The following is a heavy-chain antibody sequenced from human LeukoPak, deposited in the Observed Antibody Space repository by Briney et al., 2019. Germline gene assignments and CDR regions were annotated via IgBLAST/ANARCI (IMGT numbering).Heavy chain of an antibody. CDR3: ARGYCSGGSCYSGWFDP. CDR1: GGSISSYY. Sequence: SETLPLTCTVSGGSISSYYWSWIRQPPGKGLEWIGYIYYSGSTNYNPSLKSRVTISVDTSKNQFSLKLSSVTAADTAVYYCARGYCSGGSCYSGWFDPWGQGTLVTVSS. V-gene: IGHV4-59*01. D-gene: IGHD2-15*01. J-gene: IGHJ5*02. CDR2: IYYSGST.